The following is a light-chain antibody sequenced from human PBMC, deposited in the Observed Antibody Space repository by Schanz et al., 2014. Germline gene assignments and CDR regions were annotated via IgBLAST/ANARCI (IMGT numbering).Light chain of an antibody. CDR3: QQYGSSPRWT. CDR1: QSVRSN. Sequence: EIVMTQSPATLSVSPGERATLPCRASQSVRSNLAWYQQKPGQAPRLLIYGASTRATGIPARFSGSGSGADFTLTISSLEPEDFAVYYCQQYGSSPRWTFGQGTKVEIK. CDR2: GAS. J-gene: IGKJ1*01. V-gene: IGKV3-15*01.